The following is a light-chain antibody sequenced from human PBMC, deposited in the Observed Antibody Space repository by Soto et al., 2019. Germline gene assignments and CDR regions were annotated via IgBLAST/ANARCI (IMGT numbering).Light chain of an antibody. J-gene: IGLJ1*01. CDR1: SSNIGPTYD. CDR3: QSYDSSLSGYV. CDR2: ANT. V-gene: IGLV1-40*01. Sequence: QLVLTQPPSVSGAPGQRVTISCTGSSSNIGPTYDVHWYQQLPGTAPKLIIYANTNRPSGVPDRFSGSKSGTSASLAITGLQAEDEADYFCQSYDSSLSGYVFGTGTKVTVL.